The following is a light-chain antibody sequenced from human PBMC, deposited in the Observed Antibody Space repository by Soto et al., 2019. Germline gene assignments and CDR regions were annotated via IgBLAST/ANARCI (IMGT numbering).Light chain of an antibody. CDR1: GRDIGAYDY. CDR2: GVK. Sequence: QSVLTQPASVSGPPGQSITISCTGSGRDIGAYDYVSWYQQHPGKAPKLIIYGVKNRPSGVSNRFSASKSAFTASLTISGLQTEDEADYYCSSYTTSYFYVFGPGTKLTVL. CDR3: SSYTTSYFYV. J-gene: IGLJ1*01. V-gene: IGLV2-14*01.